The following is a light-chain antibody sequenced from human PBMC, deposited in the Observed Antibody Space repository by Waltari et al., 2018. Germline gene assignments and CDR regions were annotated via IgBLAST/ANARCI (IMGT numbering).Light chain of an antibody. J-gene: IGKJ1*01. CDR1: QSLLHSDGRAR. Sequence: EIVMTQAPLSLSVTPGQPASMSCKSSQSLLHSDGRARLYWYLQKPGQSPRLLISEVSNRFDGVTERCSGSGSGTDFTLNISRVDGEDVGYYFCMQNIQLPTFGQGTKVEIE. CDR3: MQNIQLPT. V-gene: IGKV2D-29*02. CDR2: EVS.